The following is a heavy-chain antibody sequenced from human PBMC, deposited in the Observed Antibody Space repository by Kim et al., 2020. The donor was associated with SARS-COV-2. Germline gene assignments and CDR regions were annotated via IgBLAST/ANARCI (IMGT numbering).Heavy chain of an antibody. Sequence: GGSLRLSCAASEFTFSDYWMTWVRQAPGKGLEWVANIKPDSGEENYVGSVRGRFTISRDNAKSSMYLQMHSLRAEDSAFYYCAREIVRRDKSYFDYWGQGTLVTVSS. CDR3: AREIVRRDKSYFDY. CDR2: IKPDSGEE. D-gene: IGHD3-22*01. V-gene: IGHV3-7*01. CDR1: EFTFSDYW. J-gene: IGHJ4*02.